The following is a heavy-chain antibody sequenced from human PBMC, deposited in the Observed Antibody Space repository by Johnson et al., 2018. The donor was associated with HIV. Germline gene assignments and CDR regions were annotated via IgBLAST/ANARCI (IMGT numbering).Heavy chain of an antibody. CDR1: GFTVRSNY. CDR2: IYSGGST. Sequence: VQLVESGGGLVQPGGSLRLSCAASGFTVRSNYMSWVRQAPGKGLEWVSVIYSGGSTYYADSVKGRFSISRDNSKNTLYFQMNSLRAEDTAVYYCASGTEGDGAFDIWGQWTMVTFSS. J-gene: IGHJ3*02. D-gene: IGHD1-1*01. V-gene: IGHV3-66*02. CDR3: ASGTEGDGAFDI.